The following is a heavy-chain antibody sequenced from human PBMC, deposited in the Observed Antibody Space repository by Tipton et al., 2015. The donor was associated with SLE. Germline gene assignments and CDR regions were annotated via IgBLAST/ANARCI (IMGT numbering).Heavy chain of an antibody. Sequence: TLSLTCTVSGGSICSGGYYWSWIRQHPGKGLEWIGYIYYSGSTYYNPSLKSRVTISVDMSKNQFSLKLSSVTAADTAVYYCARAPYSSSSVRFDPWGQGTLVTVSS. V-gene: IGHV4-31*03. CDR3: ARAPYSSSSVRFDP. CDR2: IYYSGST. D-gene: IGHD6-6*01. J-gene: IGHJ5*02. CDR1: GGSICSGGYY.